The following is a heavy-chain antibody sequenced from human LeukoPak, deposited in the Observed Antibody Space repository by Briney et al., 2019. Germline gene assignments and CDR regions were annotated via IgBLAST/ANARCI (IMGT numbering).Heavy chain of an antibody. J-gene: IGHJ5*02. Sequence: GGSLRLSCAASGFTFSTFAMIWVRQPPGKGLEWVSSIFPSGGEIHYADSVRGRFTISRDNSKSTLSLQMNSLRAEDTAIYYCATYRQVLLPFEPWGQGTLVTVSS. CDR2: IFPSGGEI. V-gene: IGHV3-23*01. CDR1: GFTFSTFA. CDR3: ATYRQVLLPFEP. D-gene: IGHD2-8*02.